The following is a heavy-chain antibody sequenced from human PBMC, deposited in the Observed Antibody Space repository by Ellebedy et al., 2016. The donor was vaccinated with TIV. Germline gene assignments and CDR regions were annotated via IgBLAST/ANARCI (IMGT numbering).Heavy chain of an antibody. V-gene: IGHV1-3*01. CDR2: IFAGNGET. J-gene: IGHJ5*01. Sequence: AASVKVSCKASGYRFNHYAIHWVRQAPGQTLEWMGWIFAGNGETKYSQKFQDRVTITRDISASAAYMDLSSLTSEDTGVYYCARVLAVTASVPYNWFDPWGQGTLVTVSS. CDR3: ARVLAVTASVPYNWFDP. D-gene: IGHD4-11*01. CDR1: GYRFNHYA.